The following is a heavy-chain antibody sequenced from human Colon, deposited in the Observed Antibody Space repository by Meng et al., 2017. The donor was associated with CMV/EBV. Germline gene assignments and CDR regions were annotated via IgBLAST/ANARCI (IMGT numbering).Heavy chain of an antibody. D-gene: IGHD1-26*01. Sequence: GGSLRLSCAASGFTFSSYSMNWVRQAPGKGLEWVSSISSSSSYIYYADSVKGRFTISRDNAKNSLYLQMNSLRAEDTAVYYCARELGARSPHYNWFDPWGQGTLVTVSS. CDR3: ARELGARSPHYNWFDP. V-gene: IGHV3-21*01. CDR2: ISSSSSYI. CDR1: GFTFSSYS. J-gene: IGHJ5*02.